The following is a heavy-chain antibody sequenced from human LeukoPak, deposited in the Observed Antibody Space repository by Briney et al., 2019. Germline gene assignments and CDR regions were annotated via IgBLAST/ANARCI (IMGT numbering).Heavy chain of an antibody. V-gene: IGHV1-69*02. CDR1: GGTFSSYT. Sequence: SVKVSCKASGGTFSSYTISWVRQAPGQGLEWMGRIIPILGIANYAQKFQGRVTITADKSTSTAYMELSSLRSEDTAVYYCARGYCSSTSCPPDFDPWGQGTLVTVSS. D-gene: IGHD2-2*01. CDR2: IIPILGIA. CDR3: ARGYCSSTSCPPDFDP. J-gene: IGHJ5*02.